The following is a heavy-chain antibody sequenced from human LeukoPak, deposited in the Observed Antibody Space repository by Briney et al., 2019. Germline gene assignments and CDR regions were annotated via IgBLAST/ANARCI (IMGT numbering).Heavy chain of an antibody. CDR1: GFTFSNYG. J-gene: IGHJ3*02. D-gene: IGHD7-27*01. CDR2: IWYDGSNK. CDR3: AIDGHWVDDDAFDI. V-gene: IGHV3-33*01. Sequence: GGSLRLSCAASGFTFSNYGMHWVRQAPGKGLEWVAVIWYDGSNKYYADSVKGRFTISRDNSKNTLFLQMNSLRAEDTAVYYCAIDGHWVDDDAFDIWGQGTMVTVSS.